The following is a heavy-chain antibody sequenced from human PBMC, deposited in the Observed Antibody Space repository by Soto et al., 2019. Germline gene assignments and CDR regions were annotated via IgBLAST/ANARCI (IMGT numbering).Heavy chain of an antibody. Sequence: PGGSLRLSCAASGFTFSGSAMHWVRQASGKGLEWVGRIRSKANSYATAYAASVKGRFTISRDDSKNTAYLQMNSLKTEDTAVYYCTRLAVAGTGHPDYWGQGTLVTVSS. CDR1: GFTFSGSA. CDR2: IRSKANSYAT. V-gene: IGHV3-73*01. J-gene: IGHJ4*02. CDR3: TRLAVAGTGHPDY. D-gene: IGHD6-19*01.